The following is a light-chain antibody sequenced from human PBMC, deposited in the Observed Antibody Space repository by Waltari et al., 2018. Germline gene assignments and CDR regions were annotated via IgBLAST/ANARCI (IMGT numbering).Light chain of an antibody. J-gene: IGLJ2*01. CDR1: SSDFGASNY. V-gene: IGLV2-8*01. Sequence: QSALTQPPSASGSLGQSVTISCTGTSSDFGASNYVSWYQQNPGKAPKLMIFEVSKRPSGVPDRFSGSRSGNTASLTVSGLQAEDEADYYCSSDAGSNNYVILGGGTKLTVL. CDR2: EVS. CDR3: SSDAGSNNYVI.